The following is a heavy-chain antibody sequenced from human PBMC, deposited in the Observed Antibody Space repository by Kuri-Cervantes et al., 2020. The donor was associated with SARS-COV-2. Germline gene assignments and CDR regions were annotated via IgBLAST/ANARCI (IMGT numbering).Heavy chain of an antibody. CDR2: IYPGDSDT. Sequence: GGALEISRKGSGYSFTSYWISWVRQVPGKGQEWRGIIYPGDSDTRYSPSFQGHVTIPADKSISTAYRQWSSLKSSDTAMYYCARHPGSSWWFDPWGQGTVVTVSS. CDR1: GYSFTSYW. V-gene: IGHV5-51*01. J-gene: IGHJ5*02. D-gene: IGHD6-13*01. CDR3: ARHPGSSWWFDP.